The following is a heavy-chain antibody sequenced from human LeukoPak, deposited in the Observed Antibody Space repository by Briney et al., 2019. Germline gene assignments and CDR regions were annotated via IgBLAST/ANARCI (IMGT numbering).Heavy chain of an antibody. CDR1: GGSFSGYY. CDR3: ARGPYSSGWYSVGYFQH. J-gene: IGHJ1*01. Sequence: SETLSLTRAVYGGSFSGYYWSWIRQPPGKGLEWLGEINHSGSTSYNPSFKSRVTISVDTSKNQFSLKLSSVTAADTAVYYCARGPYSSGWYSVGYFQHWGQGTLVTVSS. V-gene: IGHV4-34*01. CDR2: INHSGST. D-gene: IGHD6-19*01.